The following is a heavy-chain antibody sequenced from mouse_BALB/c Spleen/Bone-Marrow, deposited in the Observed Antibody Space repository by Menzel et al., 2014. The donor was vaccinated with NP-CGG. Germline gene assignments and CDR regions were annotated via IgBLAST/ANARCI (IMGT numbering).Heavy chain of an antibody. CDR2: IDPRNGYT. J-gene: IGHJ3*01. CDR1: GYNFTSYW. D-gene: IGHD2-4*01. CDR3: AKNEYDAFAY. V-gene: IGHV1-7*01. Sequence: VQLQQSGAELVKPGASVKMSCKASGYNFTSYWMHWVRQRPGQGLEWIGYIDPRNGYTEYNQRFKDKATLTAVKSSTPHYMQLTSMTSDGSSVYYYAKNEYDAFAYWGQGTLVTVS.